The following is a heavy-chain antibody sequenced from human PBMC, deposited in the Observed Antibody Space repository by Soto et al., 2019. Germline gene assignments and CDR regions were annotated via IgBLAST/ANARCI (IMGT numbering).Heavy chain of an antibody. CDR1: GGSVSSGGYY. V-gene: IGHV4-31*03. CDR3: ARRALPQCINGVCYKDGFWDY. J-gene: IGHJ4*02. Sequence: SETLSLTCTVSGGSVSSGGYYWSWIRQHPGTGGEWIGYIYYSGTTYFNPSLKSRGSISLETSRNEFCLKLTSVTAADTAVYYCARRALPQCINGVCYKDGFWDYWGQGALVSVSS. D-gene: IGHD2-8*01. CDR2: IYYSGTT.